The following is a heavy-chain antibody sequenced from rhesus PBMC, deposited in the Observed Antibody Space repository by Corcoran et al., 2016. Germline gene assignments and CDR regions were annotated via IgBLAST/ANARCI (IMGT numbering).Heavy chain of an antibody. CDR2: IYGSSGGT. Sequence: QVQLQESGPGLVKPSETLSLTCAVSGCSISGGYDWSWIRQPQGKGLEWIGYIYGSSGGTNSHPSLKNRVTISKGTAKNQFSLQLSSVPAADTAVYYCARRARTGVISGYFDYWGQGVLVTVSS. V-gene: IGHV4-76*01. CDR3: ARRARTGVISGYFDY. J-gene: IGHJ4*01. D-gene: IGHD3-34*01. CDR1: GCSISGGYD.